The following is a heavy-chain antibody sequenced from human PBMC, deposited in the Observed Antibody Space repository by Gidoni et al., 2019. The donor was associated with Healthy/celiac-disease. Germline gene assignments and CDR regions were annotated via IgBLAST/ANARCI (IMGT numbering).Heavy chain of an antibody. Sequence: QVQLVESGGGVVQPGRSLRLSCAASGFTFSSYGMPWVRQAPGKGLGWVAVISYDGSNKYYADSVKGRFTISRDNSKNTLYLQMNSLRAEDTAVYYCAKGGEAFSVLLWFGELLGPADWFDPWGQGTLVTVSS. CDR3: AKGGEAFSVLLWFGELLGPADWFDP. D-gene: IGHD3-10*01. CDR1: GFTFSSYG. J-gene: IGHJ5*02. V-gene: IGHV3-30*18. CDR2: ISYDGSNK.